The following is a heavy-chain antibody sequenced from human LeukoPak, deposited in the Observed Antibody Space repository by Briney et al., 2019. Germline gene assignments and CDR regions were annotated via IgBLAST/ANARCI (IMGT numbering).Heavy chain of an antibody. CDR3: ARVPSYCSGGSCYSGYYYYYMDV. D-gene: IGHD2-15*01. J-gene: IGHJ6*03. CDR2: IIPMFGTA. CDR1: GSTFSSYA. V-gene: IGHV1-69*01. Sequence: SVKVSCKASGSTFSSYAISWVRQAPGQGLEWMGGIIPMFGTANYAQKFQGRVTITADESTSTAYMELSSLRSEDTAVYYCARVPSYCSGGSCYSGYYYYYMDVWGKGTTVTVSS.